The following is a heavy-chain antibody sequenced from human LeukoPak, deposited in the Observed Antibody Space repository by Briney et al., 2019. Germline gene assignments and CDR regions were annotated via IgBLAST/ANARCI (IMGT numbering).Heavy chain of an antibody. CDR3: ARPAIAAAGKGAFDI. D-gene: IGHD6-13*01. J-gene: IGHJ3*02. Sequence: GASVKVSCKASGYTFTSYYMHWVRQAPGQGLEWIGIINPSGGSTSYAQKFQGRVTMTRDTSTSTVYMELSSLRSEDTAVYYCARPAIAAAGKGAFDIWGQGTMVIVSS. V-gene: IGHV1-46*01. CDR1: GYTFTSYY. CDR2: INPSGGST.